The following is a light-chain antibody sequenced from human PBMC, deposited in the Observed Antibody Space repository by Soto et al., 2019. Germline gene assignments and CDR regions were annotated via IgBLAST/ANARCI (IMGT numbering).Light chain of an antibody. CDR3: CSYAGSYTFVV. Sequence: QSALTQPRSVSGSPGQSVTISCTGTSSDVGGYNYVSWDQQHPGKDPKLMIYDVSKRPSGVPDRFSGSKSGNTASLTISGLQAEDEAAYYCCSYAGSYTFVVFGGGTKLTVL. CDR1: SSDVGGYNY. CDR2: DVS. J-gene: IGLJ2*01. V-gene: IGLV2-11*01.